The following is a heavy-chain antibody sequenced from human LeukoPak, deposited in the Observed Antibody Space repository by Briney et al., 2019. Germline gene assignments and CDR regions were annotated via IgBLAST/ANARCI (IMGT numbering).Heavy chain of an antibody. D-gene: IGHD3-22*01. J-gene: IGHJ4*02. V-gene: IGHV4-30-4*01. CDR2: IYYSGST. CDR3: AREGYYDSSGYFH. Sequence: SQTLSLTCTVSGGSISSGDYYWSWIRQPPGKGLEWIGYIYYSGSTYYNPSLKSRVTISVDTSKNQFSLKLSSVTAADTAVYYCAREGYYDSSGYFHWGQGTLVTVSS. CDR1: GGSISSGDYY.